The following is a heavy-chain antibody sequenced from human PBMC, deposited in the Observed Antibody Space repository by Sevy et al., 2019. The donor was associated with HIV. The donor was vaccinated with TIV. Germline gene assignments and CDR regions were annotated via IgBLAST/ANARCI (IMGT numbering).Heavy chain of an antibody. J-gene: IGHJ5*02. V-gene: IGHV1-24*01. CDR1: GYTLTELS. D-gene: IGHD2-2*01. CDR2: FDPEDGET. CDR3: ATQAGYCSSTSCYPATNWFDP. Sequence: ASVKVSCKVSGYTLTELSMHWVRQAPGKGLVWMGGFDPEDGETIYAQKFQGRVTMTEDTSTDTAYMELSSLRSEDTAVYYCATQAGYCSSTSCYPATNWFDPWGQGTLVTVSS.